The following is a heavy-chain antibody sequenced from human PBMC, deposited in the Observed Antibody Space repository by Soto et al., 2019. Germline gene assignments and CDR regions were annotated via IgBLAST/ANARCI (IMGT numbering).Heavy chain of an antibody. J-gene: IGHJ6*02. V-gene: IGHV4-4*02. CDR3: ARDQAGRGYYYGMDV. CDR2: IYHSGST. Sequence: SGTLALTCAVSGGSISSSNWWSWVRQPPGKGLEWIGEIYHSGSTNYNPSLKSRVTISVDKSKNQVSLKLSSVTAADTAVYYCARDQAGRGYYYGMDVWGQGTTVT. CDR1: GGSISSSNW.